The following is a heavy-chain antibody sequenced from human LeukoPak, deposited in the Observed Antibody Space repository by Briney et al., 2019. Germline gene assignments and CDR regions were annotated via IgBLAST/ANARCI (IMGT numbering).Heavy chain of an antibody. Sequence: PSETLSLTCTVSGGSISSSSYYWGWIRQPPGKGLEWIGSIYYSGSTYYNPSLKSRVTISVDTSKNQFSLKLSSVTAADTAVYYCARRALYSGSYYHYWGQGTLVTVSS. D-gene: IGHD1-26*01. CDR3: ARRALYSGSYYHY. J-gene: IGHJ4*02. CDR1: GGSISSSSYY. CDR2: IYYSGST. V-gene: IGHV4-39*07.